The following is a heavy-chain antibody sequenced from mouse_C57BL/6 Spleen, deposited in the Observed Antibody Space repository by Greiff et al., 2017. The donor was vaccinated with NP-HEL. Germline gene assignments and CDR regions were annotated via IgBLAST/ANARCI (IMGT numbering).Heavy chain of an antibody. D-gene: IGHD2-1*01. CDR1: GYTFTSYW. CDR3: AREACNYDY. CDR2: IDPSDSYT. J-gene: IGHJ2*01. Sequence: QVQLQQSGAELVRPGTSVKLSCKASGYTFTSYWMHWVKQRPGQGLEWIGVIDPSDSYTNYNHKFKGKATLTVDTSSSTAYMQLSSLTSEDSAVYYCAREACNYDYWGQGTTLTVSS. V-gene: IGHV1-59*01.